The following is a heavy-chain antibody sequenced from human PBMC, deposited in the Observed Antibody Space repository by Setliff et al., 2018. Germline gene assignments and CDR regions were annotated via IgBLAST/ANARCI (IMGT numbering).Heavy chain of an antibody. Sequence: ASVKVSCKASGYTFSDYYIHWVQQAPGKGLVWMGRVDPEDGETIHAGKFRGRVIITADTSTDTTYMELNSLTSEDTAVYYCAIDRGILKRSNYYFYGLDVWGQGTTVTVSS. CDR1: GYTFSDYY. D-gene: IGHD3-10*01. CDR3: AIDRGILKRSNYYFYGLDV. J-gene: IGHJ6*02. CDR2: VDPEDGET. V-gene: IGHV1-69-2*01.